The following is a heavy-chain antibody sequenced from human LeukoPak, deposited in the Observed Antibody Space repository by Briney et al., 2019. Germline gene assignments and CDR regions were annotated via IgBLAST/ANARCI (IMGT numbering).Heavy chain of an antibody. CDR1: GGSLSGYY. D-gene: IGHD6-13*01. V-gene: IGHV4-34*01. CDR2: INHSGST. Sequence: SGTLSLTCALYGGSLSGYYWSWICQPPGEGLGWIGEINHSGSTNYNPSLKSRVTISVDTSKNQFSLKLSSVTAADTAVYYCARGQSGGLIAAAGHDAFDYGGQGTLVTVSS. CDR3: ARGQSGGLIAAAGHDAFDY. J-gene: IGHJ4*02.